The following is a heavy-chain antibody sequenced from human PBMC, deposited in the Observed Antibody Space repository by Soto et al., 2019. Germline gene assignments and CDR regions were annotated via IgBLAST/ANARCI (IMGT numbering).Heavy chain of an antibody. D-gene: IGHD3-16*02. CDR2: IYYSGST. Sequence: SETLSLTCTVSGGSISSYYWSWIRQPPGKGLEWIGYIYYSGSTNYNPSLKSRVTISVDTSKNQFSLKLSSVTAADTAVYYCARLWGSYRPDYYYYYMDVWGKGTTVTVSS. CDR3: ARLWGSYRPDYYYYYMDV. CDR1: GGSISSYY. J-gene: IGHJ6*03. V-gene: IGHV4-59*01.